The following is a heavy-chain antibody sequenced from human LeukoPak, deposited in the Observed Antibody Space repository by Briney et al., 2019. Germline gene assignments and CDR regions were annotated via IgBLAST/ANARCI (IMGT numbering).Heavy chain of an antibody. Sequence: SETLSLTCTVSGGSISSSSFYWGWIRQPPGKSLEWIGSIYHSGSTYYNPSLESRVSVSVDTSKSQFSLRLSSVTAADTAVYYCATSYGGNFYWGQGTLVTVSS. J-gene: IGHJ4*02. CDR3: ATSYGGNFY. D-gene: IGHD4-23*01. CDR2: IYHSGST. V-gene: IGHV4-39*01. CDR1: GGSISSSSFY.